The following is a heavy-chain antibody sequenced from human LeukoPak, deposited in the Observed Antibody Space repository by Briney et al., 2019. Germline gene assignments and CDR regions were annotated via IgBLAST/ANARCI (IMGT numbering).Heavy chain of an antibody. J-gene: IGHJ6*03. CDR1: GGSISSYY. Sequence: SETLSLTCTVSGGSISSYYWSWLRQPPGKGLEWIWYIYYSGSTNYNPSLKSRVTISVDTSKNQFSLKLSSVTAADTAVYYCARVVQWLSLYYYYYYMDVWGKGTTVTVSS. V-gene: IGHV4-59*01. D-gene: IGHD6-19*01. CDR2: IYYSGST. CDR3: ARVVQWLSLYYYYYYMDV.